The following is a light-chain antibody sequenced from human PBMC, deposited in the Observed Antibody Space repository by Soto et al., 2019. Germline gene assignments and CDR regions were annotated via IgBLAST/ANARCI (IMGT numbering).Light chain of an antibody. V-gene: IGKV3D-15*01. J-gene: IGKJ1*01. Sequence: EIVMTQSPATLSVSPGERATLSCRASQNIHTNLAWYQQKPGLAPRRLISGASNRAAGIPDRFSGSGSGTDFTLTISRLEPEDFAVYYCQQYDSSPRTFGQGTKVDIK. CDR3: QQYDSSPRT. CDR1: QNIHTN. CDR2: GAS.